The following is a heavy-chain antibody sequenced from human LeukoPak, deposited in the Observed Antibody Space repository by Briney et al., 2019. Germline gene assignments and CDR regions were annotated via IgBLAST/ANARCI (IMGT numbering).Heavy chain of an antibody. V-gene: IGHV3-15*01. CDR3: TTWGGSFSRY. J-gene: IGHJ4*02. Sequence: GGSLRLSCAVSGFTFSSAWMAWARQAPGKGLEWLGRIKNKSDGGTADSAEPVKGRFTISRDDSKSTLYLQMNSLGTEDTGVYYCTTWGGSFSRYWGQGTLVTVSS. CDR1: GFTFSSAW. D-gene: IGHD1-26*01. CDR2: IKNKSDGGTA.